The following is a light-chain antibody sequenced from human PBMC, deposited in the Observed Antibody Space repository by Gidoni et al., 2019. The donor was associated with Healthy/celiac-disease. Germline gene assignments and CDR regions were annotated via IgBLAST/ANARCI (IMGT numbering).Light chain of an antibody. CDR2: GAS. Sequence: IVLTQSPGTLSLSPVERATLSCRASQSVGSSYLAWYQQKPGQAPRLLIYGASSRATGLPDRFSGSGSGADFTLTISRLEPEDFAVYYCQQYGSSPLTFGGGTKVEIK. CDR1: QSVGSSY. V-gene: IGKV3-20*01. CDR3: QQYGSSPLT. J-gene: IGKJ4*01.